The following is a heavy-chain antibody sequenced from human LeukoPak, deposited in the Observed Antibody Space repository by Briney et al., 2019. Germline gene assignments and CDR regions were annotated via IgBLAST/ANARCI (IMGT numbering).Heavy chain of an antibody. Sequence: PSETLSLTCTVSGGSISSCYWGWIRQPPGKGLEWIGYIYYSGSTNYNPSRKSRVTISVDTSKNQSSLNLSSVTAADTDVYYCARGGYYYDSSGYPPHYWGQGTLVTVSS. CDR3: ARGGYYYDSSGYPPHY. CDR1: GGSISSCY. V-gene: IGHV4-59*01. CDR2: IYYSGST. J-gene: IGHJ4*02. D-gene: IGHD3-22*01.